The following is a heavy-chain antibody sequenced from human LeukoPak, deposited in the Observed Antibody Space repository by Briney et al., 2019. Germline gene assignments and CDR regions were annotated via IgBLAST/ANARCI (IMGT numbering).Heavy chain of an antibody. D-gene: IGHD1-26*01. CDR1: GFTFSSHW. CDR3: ARGATYAYYQDY. V-gene: IGHV3-74*01. Sequence: GGSLRLSCADSGFTFSSHWMHWVRQAPGKGLVWVSRIKYDASSTSYADSVKGRFTISRDNAKNTLYLQMNSLRAEDTAVYYCARGATYAYYQDYWGQGTLVTVSS. CDR2: IKYDASST. J-gene: IGHJ4*02.